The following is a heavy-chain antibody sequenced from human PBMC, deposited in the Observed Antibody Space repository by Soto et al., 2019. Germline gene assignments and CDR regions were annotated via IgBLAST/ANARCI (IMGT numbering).Heavy chain of an antibody. D-gene: IGHD3-16*02. J-gene: IGHJ6*02. CDR2: ISYDGSNK. V-gene: IGHV3-30-3*01. CDR3: ARVKEGGDYVWGSYCYPTYYYYGMDC. CDR1: GFTFSSYA. Sequence: GGSLRLSCAASGFTFSSYAMHWVRQAPGKGLEWVAVISYDGSNKYYADSVKGRFTISRDNSKNTLYLQMNSLRAEDTAVYYCARVKEGGDYVWGSYCYPTYYYYGMDCWGQGTTVTVSS.